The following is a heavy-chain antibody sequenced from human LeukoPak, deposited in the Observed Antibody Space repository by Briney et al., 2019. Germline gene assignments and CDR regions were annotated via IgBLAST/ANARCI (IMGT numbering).Heavy chain of an antibody. CDR3: GKNRYSGSLSPFDI. Sequence: GGSLRLPCAASKFAFSSYAMSWVRQAPGKGLEWVSAISGGGGNTYYADSVKGRFTISRDNSKNTLYLQMNTLRAEDTAVYYCGKNRYSGSLSPFDIWGQGTMVTVSS. D-gene: IGHD1-26*01. CDR1: KFAFSSYA. V-gene: IGHV3-23*01. CDR2: ISGGGGNT. J-gene: IGHJ3*02.